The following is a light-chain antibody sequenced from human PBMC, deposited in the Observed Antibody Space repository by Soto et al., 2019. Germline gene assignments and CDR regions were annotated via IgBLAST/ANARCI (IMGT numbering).Light chain of an antibody. J-gene: IGKJ4*01. CDR3: QQFDNLPLT. Sequence: DVQMTQSPSSLSASIGDRVTITCQASQDISKYLNWYQQKAGRAPKLLISDASNLETGVPSRFSGSGSGTDFIFTITSLQPEDIATYFCQQFDNLPLTFGGGTKVEIK. V-gene: IGKV1-33*01. CDR2: DAS. CDR1: QDISKY.